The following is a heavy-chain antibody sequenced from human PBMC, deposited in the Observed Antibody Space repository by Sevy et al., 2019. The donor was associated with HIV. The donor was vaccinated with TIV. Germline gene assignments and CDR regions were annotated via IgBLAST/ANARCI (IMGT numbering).Heavy chain of an antibody. CDR2: ISNSGGNT. Sequence: GGSLRLSCAASGFTFSTYAMGWVRQAPGKGLEWVSAISNSGGNTYYAGSVEGRFTISRDNSKNTLYLQTNSLRAEDTAVYYCAKDGAPYCTGGICFPYWFFDLWGRGTLVTVSS. CDR1: GFTFSTYA. V-gene: IGHV3-23*01. CDR3: AKDGAPYCTGGICFPYWFFDL. D-gene: IGHD2-8*02. J-gene: IGHJ2*01.